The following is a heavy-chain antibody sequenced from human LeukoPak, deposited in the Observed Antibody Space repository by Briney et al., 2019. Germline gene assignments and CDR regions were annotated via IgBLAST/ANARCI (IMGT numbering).Heavy chain of an antibody. CDR3: ARDTLAAAFDY. V-gene: IGHV3-7*01. CDR1: GFTFSSYW. J-gene: IGHJ4*02. D-gene: IGHD6-13*01. CDR2: IKQDGSER. Sequence: GGSLRLSCAASGFTFSSYWMSWVRQAPGKGLEWVANIKQDGSERNYVDSVKGRFTISRDNAKNSLYLQMNSLRAEDTAVYYCARDTLAAAFDYWGQGTLVTVSS.